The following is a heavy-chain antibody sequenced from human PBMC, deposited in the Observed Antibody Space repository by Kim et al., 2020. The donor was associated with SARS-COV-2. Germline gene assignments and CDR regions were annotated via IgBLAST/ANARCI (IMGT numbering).Heavy chain of an antibody. Sequence: ASVKVSCKASGYTFTSYAMHWVRQAPGQRLEWMGWINAGNGNTKYSQKFQGRVTITRDTSASTAYMELSSLRSEDTAVYYCARDRSWYQLLDAFDIWGQGTMVTVSS. CDR3: ARDRSWYQLLDAFDI. CDR1: GYTFTSYA. J-gene: IGHJ3*02. V-gene: IGHV1-3*01. CDR2: INAGNGNT. D-gene: IGHD2-2*01.